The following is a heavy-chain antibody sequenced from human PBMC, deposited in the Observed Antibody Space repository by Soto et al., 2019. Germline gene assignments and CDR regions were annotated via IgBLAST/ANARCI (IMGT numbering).Heavy chain of an antibody. D-gene: IGHD1-26*01. CDR2: TYYRSKWYN. V-gene: IGHV6-1*01. CDR1: GDSVSSVSAA. J-gene: IGHJ5*02. CDR3: AGGRAGAPFDP. Sequence: QVHLQQSGPGLVKPSQTLSLTCAISGDSVSSVSAAWNWIRQSPSGGLEWLGRTYYRSKWYNEYAVSVKSRITINPDPSKNQFSLQLYSVTPEDTAVYYCAGGRAGAPFDPWGQGTLVTVSS.